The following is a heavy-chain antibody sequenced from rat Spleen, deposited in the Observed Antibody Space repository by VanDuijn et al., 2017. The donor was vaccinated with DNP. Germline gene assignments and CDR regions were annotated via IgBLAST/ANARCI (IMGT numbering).Heavy chain of an antibody. CDR3: ARDRTWTWFAY. V-gene: IGHV5S23*01. CDR2: ISPDCDRP. Sequence: EVQLVESGENLVRPGGSLKLSCAVSGFTFGNYDMAWVRQAPTKGLEWVALISPDCDRPYYRDSVKGRFTISRDNAKSSLYLQMNSLISEDTATYYCARDRTWTWFAYWGQSTLVTVSS. CDR1: GFTFGNYD. J-gene: IGHJ3*01.